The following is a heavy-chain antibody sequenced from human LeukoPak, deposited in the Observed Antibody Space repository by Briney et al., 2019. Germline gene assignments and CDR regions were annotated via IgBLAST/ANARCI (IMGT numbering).Heavy chain of an antibody. CDR1: GYTFTSYY. Sequence: ASVKVSCKASGYTFTSYYMHWVRQAPGQGLEWMGIINPSGGSTSYAQKFQGRVTMTRDMSTSTAYMELSSLRSEDTAVYYCAAATHDSSGYYYKPYYFDYWGQGTLVTVSS. D-gene: IGHD3-22*01. CDR2: INPSGGST. V-gene: IGHV1-46*01. CDR3: AAATHDSSGYYYKPYYFDY. J-gene: IGHJ4*02.